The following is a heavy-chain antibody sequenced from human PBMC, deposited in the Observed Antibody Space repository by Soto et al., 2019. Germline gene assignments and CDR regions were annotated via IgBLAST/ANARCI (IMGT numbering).Heavy chain of an antibody. CDR3: ARASSRWSFDL. D-gene: IGHD3-3*01. J-gene: IGHJ2*01. Sequence: QVQLQESGPGLVKPSGTLSLTCTVSSGSISSINWWSWIRQPPGKGLEWIGEIYHTGTSNYNPSLWSRATMSVDKSRNQMSLTLTSVTAADTAVYFCARASSRWSFDLWGRGTLVAVSS. CDR1: SGSISSINW. CDR2: IYHTGTS. V-gene: IGHV4-4*02.